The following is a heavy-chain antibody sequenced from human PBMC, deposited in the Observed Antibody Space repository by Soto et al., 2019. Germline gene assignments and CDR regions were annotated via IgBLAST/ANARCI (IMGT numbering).Heavy chain of an antibody. CDR2: TYYRSRWYN. CDR1: GDSVSSNSAA. CDR3: AGTTSLQWYYMDV. D-gene: IGHD1-7*01. J-gene: IGHJ6*03. V-gene: IGHV6-1*01. Sequence: QVQLQQSGPGLVRPSQTLSLTCAISGDSVSSNSAAWNWIRQSPSRGLEWLGRTYYRSRWYNDYAVSVKSRITANPATSKNQFSLHLNSVTPEDTAVYYCAGTTSLQWYYMDVWDKGTTVTVSS.